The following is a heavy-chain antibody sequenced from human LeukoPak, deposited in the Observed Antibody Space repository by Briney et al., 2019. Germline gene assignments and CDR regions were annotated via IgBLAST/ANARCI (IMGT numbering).Heavy chain of an antibody. J-gene: IGHJ4*02. CDR1: GGSISSYY. CDR2: IYTSGST. CDR3: ARHNPDSSGCYFDY. Sequence: PSETLSLTCTVSGGSISSYYWSWIRQPAGTGLEWIGRIYTSGSTNYNPSLKSRVTMSVDTSKNQFSLKLSSVTAADTAVYYCARHNPDSSGCYFDYWGQGTLVTVSS. V-gene: IGHV4-4*07. D-gene: IGHD3-22*01.